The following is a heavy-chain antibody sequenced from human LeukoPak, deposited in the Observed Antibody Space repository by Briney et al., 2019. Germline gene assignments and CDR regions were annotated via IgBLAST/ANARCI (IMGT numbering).Heavy chain of an antibody. Sequence: GTLRLSCAASGFTFSSYSMNWVRQAPGKGLEWVSSISSSSSYIYYADSVKGRFTISRDNAKNSLYLQMNSLRAEDTAVYYCAREGPGDLDYWGQGTLVTVSS. CDR2: ISSSSSYI. CDR1: GFTFSSYS. D-gene: IGHD1-26*01. CDR3: AREGPGDLDY. V-gene: IGHV3-21*01. J-gene: IGHJ4*02.